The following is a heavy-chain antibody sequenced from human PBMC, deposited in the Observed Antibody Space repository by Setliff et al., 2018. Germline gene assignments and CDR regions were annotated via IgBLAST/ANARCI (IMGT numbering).Heavy chain of an antibody. J-gene: IGHJ4*02. V-gene: IGHV3-23*01. D-gene: IGHD3-16*01. CDR2: ISGSGDTT. CDR3: AKYWGELANAYETN. CDR1: GFTFSSYA. Sequence: GGSLRLSCAASGFTFSSYAMSWVRQDPGKGLEWVSAISGSGDTTEYADSVKGRFTISRDNSRNTLYLQMNSLRADDTAVYYCAKYWGELANAYETNWGQGTLVTVSS.